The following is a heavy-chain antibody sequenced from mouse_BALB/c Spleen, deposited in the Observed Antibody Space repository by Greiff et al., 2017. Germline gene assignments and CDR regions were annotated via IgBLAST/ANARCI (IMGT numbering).Heavy chain of an antibody. V-gene: IGHV14-4*02. D-gene: IGHD1-1*01. Sequence: EVQLQQSGAELVRSGASVKLSCTASGFNIKDYYMHWVKQRPEQGLEWIGWIDPENGDTEYAPKFQGKATMTADTSSNTAYLQLSSLTSEDTAVYYCNAPTTTYWGQGTLVTVSA. CDR2: IDPENGDT. CDR3: NAPTTTY. CDR1: GFNIKDYY. J-gene: IGHJ3*01.